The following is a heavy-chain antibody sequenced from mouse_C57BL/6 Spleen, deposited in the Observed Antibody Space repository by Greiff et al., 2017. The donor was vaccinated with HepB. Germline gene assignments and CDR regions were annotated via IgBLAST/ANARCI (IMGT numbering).Heavy chain of an antibody. D-gene: IGHD1-1*01. V-gene: IGHV5-4*03. J-gene: IGHJ1*03. Sequence: EVMLVESGGGLVKPGGSLKLSCAASGFTFSSYAMSWVRQTPEKRLEWVATISDGGSYTYYPDNVKGRFTISRDNAKNNLYLQMSHLKSEDTAMYYCASLYYGSSNWYFDVWGTGTTVTVSS. CDR1: GFTFSSYA. CDR3: ASLYYGSSNWYFDV. CDR2: ISDGGSYT.